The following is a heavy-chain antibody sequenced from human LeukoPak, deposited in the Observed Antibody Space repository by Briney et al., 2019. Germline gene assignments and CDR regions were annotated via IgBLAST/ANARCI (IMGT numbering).Heavy chain of an antibody. V-gene: IGHV1-46*01. Sequence: ASVKVSCKASGYTFPSYFMHWVRQAPGQGLEWMGIINPTGGSTTYAQKFQGRVTMTRDTSISTAYMELSRLRSDDTAVYYCARGRTTWIQLDWGQGTLVTVSS. CDR1: GYTFPSYF. CDR3: ARGRTTWIQLD. D-gene: IGHD5-18*01. CDR2: INPTGGST. J-gene: IGHJ4*02.